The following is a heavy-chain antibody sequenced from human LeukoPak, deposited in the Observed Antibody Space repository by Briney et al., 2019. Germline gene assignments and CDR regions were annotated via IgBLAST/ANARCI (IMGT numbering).Heavy chain of an antibody. Sequence: GGSLRLSCAASGFTFSSYGMHWVCQAPGKGLEWVAFIRYDGSNKYYADSVKGRLTISRDNSKNTLYLQMNSLRAEDTAVYYCAKDGLGGYNWFDPWGQGTLVTVSS. D-gene: IGHD3/OR15-3a*01. CDR3: AKDGLGGYNWFDP. V-gene: IGHV3-30*02. J-gene: IGHJ5*02. CDR1: GFTFSSYG. CDR2: IRYDGSNK.